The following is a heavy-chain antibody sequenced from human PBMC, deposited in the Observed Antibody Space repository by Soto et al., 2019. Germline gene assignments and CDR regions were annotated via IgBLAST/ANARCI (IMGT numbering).Heavy chain of an antibody. D-gene: IGHD2-15*01. J-gene: IGHJ4*02. Sequence: EVQLVESGGGLVQPGGSLRVSWLASGFTFSDHWMSWFRQAPGRGREFVANIKRDGSDINYVDSVEGRFTISRDNANNALYLQMSSLRAEDTAVYYCTRGYCPGGSCYYEYYFDYWGQGTLVTVSS. CDR1: GFTFSDHW. CDR2: IKRDGSDI. CDR3: TRGYCPGGSCYYEYYFDY. V-gene: IGHV3-7*03.